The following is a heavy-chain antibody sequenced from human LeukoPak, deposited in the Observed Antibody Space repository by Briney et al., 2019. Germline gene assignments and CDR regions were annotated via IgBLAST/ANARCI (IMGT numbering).Heavy chain of an antibody. V-gene: IGHV3-48*02. CDR2: ISSSSSTI. CDR1: GFTFSSYS. D-gene: IGHD2-15*01. J-gene: IGHJ4*02. Sequence: PGGSLRLSCAASGFTFSSYSMNWVRQAPGKGLEWVSYISSSSSTIYYADSVKGRFTISRDNAKNSLYLQMNSLRDEDTAVYYCAGDPLIDCSGGSCYGYRWGQGTLVTVSS. CDR3: AGDPLIDCSGGSCYGYR.